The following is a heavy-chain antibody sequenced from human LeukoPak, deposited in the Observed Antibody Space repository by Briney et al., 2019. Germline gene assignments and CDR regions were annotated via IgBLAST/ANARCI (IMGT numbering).Heavy chain of an antibody. CDR2: IYTSGST. Sequence: SETLSLTCTVSGASTSGYWWSWIRQPAGKGLEWIGRIYTSGSTNYNPSLKSRVTMSVDTSKNQFSLKLSSVTAADTAVYYCARDDLRYCSSTSCYWFDYWGQGTLVTVSS. V-gene: IGHV4-4*07. J-gene: IGHJ4*02. CDR1: GASTSGYW. D-gene: IGHD2-2*01. CDR3: ARDDLRYCSSTSCYWFDY.